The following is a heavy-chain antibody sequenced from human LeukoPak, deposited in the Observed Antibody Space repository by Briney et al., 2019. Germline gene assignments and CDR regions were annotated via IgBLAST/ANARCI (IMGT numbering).Heavy chain of an antibody. Sequence: PGGSLRLSCAASGFPFSSCGMHCVRQSRGEGVEGGAVISYGGSNKYYANPDKRRFTISRDNSKNTLYLQMNSLRAEDTAVYYCAKGLELHLRHWFDPWGQGTLVTVSS. D-gene: IGHD1-7*01. CDR2: ISYGGSNK. CDR1: GFPFSSCG. J-gene: IGHJ5*02. CDR3: AKGLELHLRHWFDP. V-gene: IGHV3-30*18.